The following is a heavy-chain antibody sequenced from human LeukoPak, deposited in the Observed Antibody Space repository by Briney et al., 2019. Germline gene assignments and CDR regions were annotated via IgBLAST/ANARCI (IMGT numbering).Heavy chain of an antibody. CDR1: GGSISSGDYY. D-gene: IGHD3-22*01. CDR2: IYYSGST. Sequence: PSETLSLTCTVSGGSISSGDYYWSWIRQPPGKGLEWIGYIYYSGSTYYNPSLKSRVTISVDTSKNQFSLKLSSVTAADTAVYYCARDGDSSGYRPTAIDYWGQGTLVTVSS. CDR3: ARDGDSSGYRPTAIDY. J-gene: IGHJ4*02. V-gene: IGHV4-30-4*01.